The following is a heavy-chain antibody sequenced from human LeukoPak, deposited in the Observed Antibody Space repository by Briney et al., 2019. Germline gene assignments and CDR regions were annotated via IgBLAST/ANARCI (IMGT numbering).Heavy chain of an antibody. J-gene: IGHJ4*02. CDR3: VRVTIFGVVVSDY. CDR2: INPNSGGT. D-gene: IGHD3-3*01. Sequence: GASVKVSCKASGYTFTGYYMHWVRQAPGQGLEWMGWINPNSGGTNYAQKVQGRVTMTTDTSTNTAYMELRSLRSDDTAVYYCVRVTIFGVVVSDYWGQGTLLTVSS. CDR1: GYTFTGYY. V-gene: IGHV1-2*02.